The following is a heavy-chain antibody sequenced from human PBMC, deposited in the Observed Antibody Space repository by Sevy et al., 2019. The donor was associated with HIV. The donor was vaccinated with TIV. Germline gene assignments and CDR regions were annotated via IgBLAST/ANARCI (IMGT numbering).Heavy chain of an antibody. CDR2: ISNDGSKK. Sequence: GGSLRLSCAASGFTFSSYALLWVRQAPGKGLEWVSLISNDGSKKYYSDSVKGRFAISRDESKTTLCLQMNSLRSEDTAIYYCARVGVSYCTDDCYHRFDYWGRGTLVTVSS. J-gene: IGHJ4*02. V-gene: IGHV3-30*09. CDR3: ARVGVSYCTDDCYHRFDY. CDR1: GFTFSSYA. D-gene: IGHD2-21*02.